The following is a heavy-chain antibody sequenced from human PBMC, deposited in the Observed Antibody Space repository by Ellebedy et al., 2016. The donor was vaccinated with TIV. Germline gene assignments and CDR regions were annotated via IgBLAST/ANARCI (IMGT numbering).Heavy chain of an antibody. CDR2: IIPIFGTA. D-gene: IGHD3-10*01. CDR1: GGTFSSYA. Sequence: SVKVSXXASGGTFSSYAISWVRQAPGQGLEWMGGIIPIFGTANYAQKFQGRVTITADKSTSTAYMELSSLRSEDTAVYYCARGRLRGVIAAYYYGMDVWGQGTTVTVSS. V-gene: IGHV1-69*06. J-gene: IGHJ6*02. CDR3: ARGRLRGVIAAYYYGMDV.